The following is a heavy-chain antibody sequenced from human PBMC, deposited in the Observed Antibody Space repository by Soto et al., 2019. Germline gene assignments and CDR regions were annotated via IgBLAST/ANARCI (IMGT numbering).Heavy chain of an antibody. CDR1: GGSFSGYY. J-gene: IGHJ4*02. D-gene: IGHD6-6*01. CDR3: ARAYSSSSRPYYFDY. Sequence: PSETLSLTCAVYGGSFSGYYWSWIRQPPGKGLEWIGEINHSGSTNYNPSLKSRVTISVDTSKNQFSLKLSSVTAADTAVYYCARAYSSSSRPYYFDYWGQGTLVTVSS. V-gene: IGHV4-34*01. CDR2: INHSGST.